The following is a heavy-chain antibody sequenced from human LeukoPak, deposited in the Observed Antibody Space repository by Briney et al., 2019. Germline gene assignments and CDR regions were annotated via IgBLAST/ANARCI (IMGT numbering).Heavy chain of an antibody. Sequence: PGGSLRLSCAASGFTFSSYGMHWVRQAPGKGLEWVAVIRYDGSNKYYADSVKGRFTISRDNSKNTLYLQMNSLRAEDTAVYYCALGGYSSGWYYFDYWGQGTLVTVSS. CDR1: GFTFSSYG. CDR3: ALGGYSSGWYYFDY. D-gene: IGHD6-19*01. CDR2: IRYDGSNK. J-gene: IGHJ4*02. V-gene: IGHV3-30*02.